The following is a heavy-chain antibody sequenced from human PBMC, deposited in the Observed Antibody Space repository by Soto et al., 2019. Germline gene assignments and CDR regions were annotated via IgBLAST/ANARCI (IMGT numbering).Heavy chain of an antibody. D-gene: IGHD5-18*01. V-gene: IGHV4-59*01. J-gene: IGHJ5*02. CDR2: IYYSGST. Sequence: PSATLSLTCTVSGGSISGYYWSWIRQPPGKGLEWIGYIYYSGSTNYNPSLKSRVTISVDTSKNQFSLKLSSVTAADTAVYYCARKIGYSYGYFGEWFDPWGQGTLVT. CDR1: GGSISGYY. CDR3: ARKIGYSYGYFGEWFDP.